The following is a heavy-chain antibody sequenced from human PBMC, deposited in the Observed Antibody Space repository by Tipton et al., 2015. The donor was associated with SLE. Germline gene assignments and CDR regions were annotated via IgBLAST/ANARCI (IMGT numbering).Heavy chain of an antibody. V-gene: IGHV1-46*01. D-gene: IGHD1-26*01. J-gene: IGHJ4*02. CDR1: GYTFTSYY. Sequence: QSGPEVKKPGASVKVSCKASGYTFTSYYMHWVRQAPGQGLEWMGIINPSGGSTSYAQKFQGRVTMTRDTSTSTVYMELSSLRSEDTAVYYCARGPKWELGGGYFDYWGQGTLVTVSS. CDR3: ARGPKWELGGGYFDY. CDR2: INPSGGST.